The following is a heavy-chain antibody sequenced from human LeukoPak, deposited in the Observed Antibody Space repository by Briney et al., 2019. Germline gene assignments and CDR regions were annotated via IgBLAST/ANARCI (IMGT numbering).Heavy chain of an antibody. Sequence: SETLSLTCTVSGGLINSYYWHWIRQSPGRGLEWVASIHITDISYSPSLKSRVIVSVDTSKNQVFLNLTSLTTADTALYYCARGFFYNGKYDWLDPWGQGTLVTVSS. CDR1: GGLINSYY. J-gene: IGHJ5*02. CDR3: ARGFFYNGKYDWLDP. D-gene: IGHD1-26*01. V-gene: IGHV4-4*08. CDR2: IHITDI.